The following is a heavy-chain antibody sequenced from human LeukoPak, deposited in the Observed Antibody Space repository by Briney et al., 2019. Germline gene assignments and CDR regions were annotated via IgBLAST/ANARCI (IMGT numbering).Heavy chain of an antibody. Sequence: GGSLRLSCAASGFILSTYSMSWVGQAPGKGLEWVSSISSTSSYIYYADSVKGRFTFSRDNAKNALYLQINSLRVEDTAVYYCARDRTGPDAFDIWGQGTMVTVSS. D-gene: IGHD3-10*01. V-gene: IGHV3-21*01. CDR3: ARDRTGPDAFDI. J-gene: IGHJ3*02. CDR2: ISSTSSYI. CDR1: GFILSTYS.